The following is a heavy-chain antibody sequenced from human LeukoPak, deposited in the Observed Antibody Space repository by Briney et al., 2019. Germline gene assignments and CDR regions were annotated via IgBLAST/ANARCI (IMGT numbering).Heavy chain of an antibody. Sequence: GGSLRLSCAASGFTFTNAWMSWVRQAPGKGLEWVSRIKSKTDGGTTDYAAPVKGRFTISRDDSKNTLFLQMNSLNTEDTAVYSCTTGARGRDGYKSHFDNWGLGTLVTVSS. CDR3: TTGARGRDGYKSHFDN. CDR2: IKSKTDGGTT. J-gene: IGHJ4*02. V-gene: IGHV3-15*01. D-gene: IGHD5-24*01. CDR1: GFTFTNAW.